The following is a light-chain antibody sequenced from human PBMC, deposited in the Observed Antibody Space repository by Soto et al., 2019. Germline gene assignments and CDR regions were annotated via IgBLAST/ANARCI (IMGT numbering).Light chain of an antibody. CDR3: SSYTSFSTYV. CDR1: SSDVGGYNY. J-gene: IGLJ1*01. V-gene: IGLV2-14*01. CDR2: EVS. Sequence: QSALTQPASVSGSPGQSITISCTGTSSDVGGYNYVSWYQQHPGKAPKLMIYEVSNWPSGVSNRFSGSKSDNTASLTISGLQAEDEADYYCSSYTSFSTYVFGTGTKVTVL.